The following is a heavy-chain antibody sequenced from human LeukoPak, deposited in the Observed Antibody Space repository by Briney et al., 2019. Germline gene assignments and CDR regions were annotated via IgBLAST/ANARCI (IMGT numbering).Heavy chain of an antibody. J-gene: IGHJ4*02. CDR2: FDPEDGET. D-gene: IGHD3-22*01. V-gene: IGHV1-24*01. CDR3: ATVPRYYDSILDYYFDY. CDR1: GYTLTELS. Sequence: ASVKVSFKVSGYTLTELSMHWVRQAPGKGLEWMGGFDPEDGETIYAQKFQGRVTMTEDTSTDTAYMELSSLRSEDTAVYYCATVPRYYDSILDYYFDYWGQGTLVTVSS.